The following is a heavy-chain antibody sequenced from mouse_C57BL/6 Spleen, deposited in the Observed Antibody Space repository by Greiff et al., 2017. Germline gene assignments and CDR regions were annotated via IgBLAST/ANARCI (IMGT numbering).Heavy chain of an antibody. Sequence: VQLQQSGPGLVKPSQSLSLTCSVTGYSITSGYYWNWIRQFPGNKLEWMGYISYDGSNNYNPSLKNRISITRDTSKNQFFLKLNSVTTEDTATYYCARASNWAFAYWGQGTLVTVSA. J-gene: IGHJ3*01. CDR1: GYSITSGYY. D-gene: IGHD4-1*01. CDR2: ISYDGSN. CDR3: ARASNWAFAY. V-gene: IGHV3-6*01.